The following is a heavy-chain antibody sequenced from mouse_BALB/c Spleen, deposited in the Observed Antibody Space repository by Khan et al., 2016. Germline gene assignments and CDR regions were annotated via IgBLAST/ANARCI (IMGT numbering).Heavy chain of an antibody. CDR1: GFDLSRYW. V-gene: IGHV4-1*02. CDR2: INPDSSTI. D-gene: IGHD1-1*01. Sequence: EVKLLESGGGLVQPGGSLKLSCAASGFDLSRYWMRWVRQAPGKGLEWIGEINPDSSTINYTPSLKDRFIISRDNAKNTLYLQVSKVRSEDTALYYCARAGYYGYFAYWGQGTLVSVSA. J-gene: IGHJ3*01. CDR3: ARAGYYGYFAY.